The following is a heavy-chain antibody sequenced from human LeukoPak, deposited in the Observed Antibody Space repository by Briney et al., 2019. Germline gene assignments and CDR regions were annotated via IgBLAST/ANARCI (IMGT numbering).Heavy chain of an antibody. CDR2: ISYEGTKK. J-gene: IGHJ3*02. Sequence: PGRSLRLSWAASGFTFSSYGMHGVRQAPGKGLEWVAVISYEGTKKYYADSVKGRFTISRDNSKNTLFLQMNSLRAEDTDVYYYERARDKLRGVLTNDDALDIWGQGTMVTVSS. CDR1: GFTFSSYG. D-gene: IGHD1-7*01. CDR3: ERARDKLRGVLTNDDALDI. V-gene: IGHV3-30*03.